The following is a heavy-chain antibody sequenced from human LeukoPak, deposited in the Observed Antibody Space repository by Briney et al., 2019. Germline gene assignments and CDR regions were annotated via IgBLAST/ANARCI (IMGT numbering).Heavy chain of an antibody. CDR3: ATFMTTVTPSHRVRPRMDV. D-gene: IGHD4-17*01. V-gene: IGHV3-33*01. CDR2: IWYDGSNK. Sequence: GGSLRLSCAASGFTFSSYGMHWVRQAPGKGLEWVAVIWYDGSNKYYADSVKGRFTISRDNSKNTLYLQMNSLRAEDTAVYYCATFMTTVTPSHRVRPRMDVWGKGTTVTVSS. J-gene: IGHJ6*03. CDR1: GFTFSSYG.